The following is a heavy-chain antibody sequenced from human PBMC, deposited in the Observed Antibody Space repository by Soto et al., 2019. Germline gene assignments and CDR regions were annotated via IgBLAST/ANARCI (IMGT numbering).Heavy chain of an antibody. J-gene: IGHJ4*02. D-gene: IGHD2-15*01. CDR1: GFTFGDYA. CDR2: IRNKAYRGTT. CDR3: TRGDMALNDY. Sequence: GGSLRLSCTASGFTFGDYAMSWVRQAPGKRLEWISFIRNKAYRGTTKYAASVRGRFTISRDDSKSIAYLQMNSLKTEDTAVYYCTRGDMALNDYWGQGTLVTVSS. V-gene: IGHV3-49*04.